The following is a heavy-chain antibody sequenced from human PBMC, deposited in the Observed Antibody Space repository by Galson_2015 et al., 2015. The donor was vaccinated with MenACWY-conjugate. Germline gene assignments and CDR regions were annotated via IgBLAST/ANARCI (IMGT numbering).Heavy chain of an antibody. CDR3: ARDLGPPPIAVAGTTLAY. D-gene: IGHD6-19*01. J-gene: IGHJ4*02. CDR2: SYDGSNK. Sequence: SYDGSNKYYADSVKGRFTISRDNSKNTLYLQMNSLRAEDTAMYYCARDLGPPPIAVAGTTLAYWGQGTLVTVSS. V-gene: IGHV3-30*01.